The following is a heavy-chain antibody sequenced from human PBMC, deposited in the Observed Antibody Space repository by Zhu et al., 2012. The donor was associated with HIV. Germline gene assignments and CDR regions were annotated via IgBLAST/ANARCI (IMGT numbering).Heavy chain of an antibody. J-gene: IGHJ4*02. D-gene: IGHD3-22*01. CDR1: GFTFDDYA. Sequence: EVQLVESGGGLVQPGRSLRLSCAASGFTFDDYAMHWVRQAPGKGLEWVSGISWNSGSIGYADSVKGRFTISRDNAKNSLYLQMNSLRAEDMALYYCAKDYYYDSSGHGAYFDYWGQGTLVTVSS. V-gene: IGHV3-9*03. CDR3: AKDYYYDSSGHGAYFDY. CDR2: ISWNSGSI.